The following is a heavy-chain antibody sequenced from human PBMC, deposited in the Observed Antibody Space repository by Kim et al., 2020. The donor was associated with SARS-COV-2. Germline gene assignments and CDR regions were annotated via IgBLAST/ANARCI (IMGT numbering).Heavy chain of an antibody. D-gene: IGHD3-22*01. CDR3: AKAGIVERWYYLYD. CDR2: ISSDGNSK. CDR1: GFSFTTYG. Sequence: GGSLRLSCAASGFSFTTYGMHWVRQAPGKGLEWVAVISSDGNSKYYADSVKGRFTISRDIPKNTLSLQMNSLRVEDTALYYCAKAGIVERWYYLYDWGQGTLVTVSS. V-gene: IGHV3-30*18. J-gene: IGHJ4*02.